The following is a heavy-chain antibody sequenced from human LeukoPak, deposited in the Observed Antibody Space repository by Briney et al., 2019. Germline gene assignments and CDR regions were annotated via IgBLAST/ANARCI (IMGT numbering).Heavy chain of an antibody. D-gene: IGHD3-22*01. J-gene: IGHJ4*02. CDR1: GYSFTSYW. V-gene: IGHV5-51*01. CDR3: ARECCYYDSSGFSDY. CDR2: IYPGDSDT. Sequence: GESLKISCKGSGYSFTSYWIGWVRQMPGKGLEWTGIIYPGDSDTRYSPSFQGQVTISADKSISTAYLQWSSLKASDTAMYYCARECCYYDSSGFSDYWGQGTLVTVSS.